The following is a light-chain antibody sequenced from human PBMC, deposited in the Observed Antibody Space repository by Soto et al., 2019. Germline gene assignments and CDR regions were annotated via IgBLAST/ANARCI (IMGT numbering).Light chain of an antibody. CDR3: QQYIRWPLT. J-gene: IGKJ4*01. CDR2: GAS. Sequence: EIVLTQSPGAQSLSPGERSTLSCRASQSVSSNLAWYQQKPGQAPSLLIYGASTRATGTPARFSGSGSGTEFTLTISSLQSEDFAVYYCQQYIRWPLTFGGGTKVDI. CDR1: QSVSSN. V-gene: IGKV3-15*01.